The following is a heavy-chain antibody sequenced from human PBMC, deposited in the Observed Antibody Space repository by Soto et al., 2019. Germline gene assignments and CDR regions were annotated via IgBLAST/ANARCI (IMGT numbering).Heavy chain of an antibody. Sequence: GASVKVSCKDSGYTFASYGSSWVRQAPRQGLEWMGWISAYNGNTNYAQKLQGRVTMTTDTSTSTAYMELRSLRSDDTAVYYCARYGDNWNYVRLYYYYYMDVWGKGTTVTVSS. V-gene: IGHV1-18*01. CDR1: GYTFASYG. J-gene: IGHJ6*03. D-gene: IGHD1-7*01. CDR3: ARYGDNWNYVRLYYYYYMDV. CDR2: ISAYNGNT.